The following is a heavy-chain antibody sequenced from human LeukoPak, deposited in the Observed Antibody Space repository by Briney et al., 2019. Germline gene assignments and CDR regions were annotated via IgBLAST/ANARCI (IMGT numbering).Heavy chain of an antibody. J-gene: IGHJ5*02. CDR1: GGSISSSSYY. V-gene: IGHV4-39*07. CDR3: ARATHIYGSGSYGDWFDP. D-gene: IGHD3-10*01. Sequence: SETLSLTCTVSGGSISSSSYYWGWIRQPPGKGLEWIGSIYYSGSTYYNPSLKSRVTISVDTSKNQFSLKLSSVTAADTAVYYCARATHIYGSGSYGDWFDPWGQGTLVNVSS. CDR2: IYYSGST.